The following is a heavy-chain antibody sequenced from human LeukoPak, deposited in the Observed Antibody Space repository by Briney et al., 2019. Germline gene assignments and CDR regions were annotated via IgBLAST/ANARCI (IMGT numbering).Heavy chain of an antibody. CDR3: ARAGYCSSTSCYAGGWFDP. CDR1: GYTFTSYG. J-gene: IGHJ5*02. Sequence: ASVKVSCKSSGYTFTSYGIIWVRQAPGQGLEWMGWISAYNGNTNYAQKLQGRVTMTTDTSTSTAYMELRSLRSDDTAVYYCARAGYCSSTSCYAGGWFDPWGQGTLVTVSS. V-gene: IGHV1-18*01. CDR2: ISAYNGNT. D-gene: IGHD2-2*03.